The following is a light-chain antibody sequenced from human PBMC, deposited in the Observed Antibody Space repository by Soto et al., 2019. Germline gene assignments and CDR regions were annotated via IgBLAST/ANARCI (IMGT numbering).Light chain of an antibody. CDR3: QQDASAPLT. CDR1: QSVGRNY. CDR2: GAS. Sequence: EIVLTQSPGTLSLSPGERATLSCRASQSVGRNYLAWYQQKSGQAPRLLIHGASNRATGIPDRFSGSGSGTDFTLTISRLEPEDFAVYYCQQDASAPLTFGGGTKVEIK. V-gene: IGKV3-20*01. J-gene: IGKJ4*01.